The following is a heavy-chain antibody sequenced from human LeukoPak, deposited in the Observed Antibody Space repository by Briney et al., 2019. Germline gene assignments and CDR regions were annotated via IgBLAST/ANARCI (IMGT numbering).Heavy chain of an antibody. J-gene: IGHJ4*02. CDR2: ISGSGGST. Sequence: PGGSLRLSCAASGFTFSSYAMSWVRQAPGKGQEWVSAISGSGGSTYYADSVKGRFTISRDNSKNTLYLQMNSLRAEDTAVYYCAKGSSTSSRSGIDYWGQGTLVTVSS. V-gene: IGHV3-23*01. CDR3: AKGSSTSSRSGIDY. CDR1: GFTFSSYA. D-gene: IGHD2-2*01.